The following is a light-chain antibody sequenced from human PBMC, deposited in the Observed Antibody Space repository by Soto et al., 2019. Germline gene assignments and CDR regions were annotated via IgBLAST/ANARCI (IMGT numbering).Light chain of an antibody. CDR1: SGRSSYA. CDR3: QTWGTAIHDVV. CDR2: LNSDGSH. V-gene: IGLV4-69*01. J-gene: IGLJ2*01. Sequence: QPVLTQSPSASASLGASVKLTCTLSSGRSSYAIAWHQQQPEKGPRYLMKLNSDGSHSRGDGIPDRFTGSSSGAERHLTISSLQSEDEADYYCQTWGTAIHDVVFGGGTKLPS.